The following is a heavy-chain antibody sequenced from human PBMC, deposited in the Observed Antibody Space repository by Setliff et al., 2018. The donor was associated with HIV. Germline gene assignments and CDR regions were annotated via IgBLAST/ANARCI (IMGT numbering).Heavy chain of an antibody. CDR2: INPHTGVT. CDR1: GYTFSSNY. D-gene: IGHD3-9*01. Sequence: ASVKVSCKASGYTFSSNYMHWVRQAPGQGLEWMRNINPHTGVTRYADKFQGRVTMTRDTSISTAYMELSRLRSDDTAVYYCARGSLLGYFDWLFPDWGQGTLVTVSS. J-gene: IGHJ4*02. CDR3: ARGSLLGYFDWLFPD. V-gene: IGHV1-2*02.